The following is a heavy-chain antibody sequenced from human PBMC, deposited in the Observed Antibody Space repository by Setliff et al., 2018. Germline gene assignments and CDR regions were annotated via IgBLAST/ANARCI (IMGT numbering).Heavy chain of an antibody. J-gene: IGHJ4*02. CDR1: GYSFTNYY. CDR3: AKSGDYSNRGHFDC. V-gene: IGHV1-46*03. D-gene: IGHD4-4*01. CDR2: INPSGGST. Sequence: ASVKVSCKASGYSFTNYYIHWVRQAPGQGLEWVGIINPSGGSTSYAQKFQGRVTMTRDTSTSAVYMELSSLRSEDTAVYYCAKSGDYSNRGHFDCWGQGTLVTVSS.